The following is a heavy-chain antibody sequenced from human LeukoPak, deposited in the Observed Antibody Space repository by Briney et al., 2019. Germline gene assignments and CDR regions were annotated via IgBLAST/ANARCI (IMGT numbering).Heavy chain of an antibody. CDR3: ARSYNWNYLPGFDP. Sequence: PSETLSLTCAVYGGSFSGYYWSWIRQPPGKGLEWIGEINHSGSTNYNPSLKSRVTISVDTSKNQFSLKLSSVTAADTAVYYCARSYNWNYLPGFDPWGQGTLVTVSS. D-gene: IGHD1-7*01. J-gene: IGHJ5*02. CDR2: INHSGST. CDR1: GGSFSGYY. V-gene: IGHV4-34*01.